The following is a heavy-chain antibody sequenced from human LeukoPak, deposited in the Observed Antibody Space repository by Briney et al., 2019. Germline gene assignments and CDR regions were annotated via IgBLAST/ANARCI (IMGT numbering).Heavy chain of an antibody. CDR3: ARGRDGYGYNWFDP. CDR2: IYYSGST. J-gene: IGHJ5*02. CDR1: GGSISSGDYY. Sequence: SETLSLTCTVSGGSISSGDYYWSWIRQPPGKCLEWIGYIYYSGSTYYNPSLKSRVTISVDTSKNQFSLKLSSAAAADTAVYYCARGRDGYGYNWFDPWGQGTLVTVSS. D-gene: IGHD5-24*01. V-gene: IGHV4-30-4*01.